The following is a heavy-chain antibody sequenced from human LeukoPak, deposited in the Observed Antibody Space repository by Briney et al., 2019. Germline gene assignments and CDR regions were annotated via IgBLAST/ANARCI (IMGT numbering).Heavy chain of an antibody. CDR3: AKDMSGMATIQGSYYYYGMDV. CDR2: ISGSGGST. J-gene: IGHJ6*02. CDR1: RFTFSSYA. Sequence: PGGSLRLSCAASRFTFSSYAMSWVRQAPGKGLEWVSAISGSGGSTYYADSVKGRFTISRDNAKNSLYLQMNSLRAEDTALYYCAKDMSGMATIQGSYYYYGMDVWGQGTTVTVSS. D-gene: IGHD5-24*01. V-gene: IGHV3-23*01.